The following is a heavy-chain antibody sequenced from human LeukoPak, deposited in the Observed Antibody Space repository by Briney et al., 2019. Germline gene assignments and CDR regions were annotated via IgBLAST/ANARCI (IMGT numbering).Heavy chain of an antibody. D-gene: IGHD6-13*01. V-gene: IGHV4-59*01. CDR1: GGSIGAYS. CDR3: ARIFTGSSWYYFDY. Sequence: SETLSLTCTVSGGSIGAYSWNWIRQPPGKGLEWIGYIYYSGTTNYNPSLKSRVTISVDTSKNQFSLKLSSVTAADTAVYYCARIFTGSSWYYFDYWGQGTLVTVSS. J-gene: IGHJ4*02. CDR2: IYYSGTT.